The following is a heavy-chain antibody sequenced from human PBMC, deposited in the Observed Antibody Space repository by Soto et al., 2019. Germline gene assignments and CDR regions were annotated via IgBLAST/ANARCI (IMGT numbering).Heavy chain of an antibody. CDR1: GLTLSSYP. CDR3: VKDGIRGIHIDK. Sequence: GGSLRLSCTASGLTLSSYPMSWVRQTPGKGLQWVASVSVDPGNTYYADSVKGRFTISRDNSIYTLYLQMNNVTAEDTAIYYCVKDGIRGIHIDKWGQGTLVTGSS. J-gene: IGHJ4*02. CDR2: VSVDPGNT. V-gene: IGHV3-23*01.